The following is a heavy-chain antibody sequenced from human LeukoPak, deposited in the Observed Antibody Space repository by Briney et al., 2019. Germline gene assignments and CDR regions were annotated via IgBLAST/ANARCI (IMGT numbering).Heavy chain of an antibody. J-gene: IGHJ4*02. Sequence: GGSLRLSCAASGFTFDDYGMSWVRQAPGKGLEWVSGINWNGGSTGYADSVKGRFTISRDNAKNSLYLQMNSLRAEDTALYYCARGDSSGYYKSYFDYWGQGTLVTVSS. CDR3: ARGDSSGYYKSYFDY. CDR2: INWNGGST. CDR1: GFTFDDYG. D-gene: IGHD3-22*01. V-gene: IGHV3-20*04.